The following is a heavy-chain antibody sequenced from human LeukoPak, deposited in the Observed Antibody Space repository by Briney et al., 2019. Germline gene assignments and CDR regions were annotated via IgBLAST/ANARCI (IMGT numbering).Heavy chain of an antibody. CDR1: GFTFSSYG. CDR3: AKDFADRSGWYPGGY. Sequence: GGSLRLSCAASGFTFSSYGMHWVRQAPGKGLEWVAVISYDGSNKYYADSVKGRFTISRDNSKNTLYLQMNSLRAEDTAVYYCAKDFADRSGWYPGGYWGQGTLVIVSS. D-gene: IGHD6-19*01. J-gene: IGHJ4*02. CDR2: ISYDGSNK. V-gene: IGHV3-30*18.